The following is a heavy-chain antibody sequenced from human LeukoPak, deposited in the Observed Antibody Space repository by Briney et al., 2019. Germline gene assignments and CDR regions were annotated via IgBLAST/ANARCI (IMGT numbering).Heavy chain of an antibody. CDR3: AKGAGPPWFDP. CDR1: NGSISSDTYF. D-gene: IGHD6-19*01. CDR2: MSSSGMS. V-gene: IGHV4-61*02. Sequence: SETLSLTCTVSNGSISSDTYFWSWIRQPAGKGLEWIGRMSSSGMSTYSPSLKSRVTISIDTSRNQFSMNLNSVTAADTAVYYRAKGAGPPWFDPWGQGTLVTVSS. J-gene: IGHJ5*02.